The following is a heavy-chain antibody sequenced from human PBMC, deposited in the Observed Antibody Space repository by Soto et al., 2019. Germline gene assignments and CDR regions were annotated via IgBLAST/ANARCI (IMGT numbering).Heavy chain of an antibody. Sequence: ASVKVSCKASGYTFTGYYMHWVRQAPGQGLEWMGWINPNSGGTNYAQKFQGWVTMTRDTSISTAYMELSRLRSDDTAVYYCARSPPIAAAGTLWFDPWGQGTLVTVSS. V-gene: IGHV1-2*04. CDR1: GYTFTGYY. CDR3: ARSPPIAAAGTLWFDP. D-gene: IGHD6-13*01. CDR2: INPNSGGT. J-gene: IGHJ5*02.